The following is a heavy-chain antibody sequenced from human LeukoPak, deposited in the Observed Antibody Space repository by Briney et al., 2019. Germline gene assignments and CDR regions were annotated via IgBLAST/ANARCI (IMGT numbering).Heavy chain of an antibody. CDR3: ASVVPPWGYSYGWAFDH. CDR2: IYYSGST. CDR1: GGSISSYY. D-gene: IGHD5-18*01. V-gene: IGHV4-59*01. J-gene: IGHJ5*02. Sequence: SETLSLTCTVSGGSISSYYWSWIRQPPGKGLEGMGYIYYSGSTNYNPSLKSRVTISVDTSKHQFSLKLSSVTAADTHVYYCASVVPPWGYSYGWAFDHWGQGTLVTVSS.